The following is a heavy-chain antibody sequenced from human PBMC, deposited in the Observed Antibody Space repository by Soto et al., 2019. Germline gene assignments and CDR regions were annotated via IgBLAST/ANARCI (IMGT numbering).Heavy chain of an antibody. J-gene: IGHJ4*01. D-gene: IGHD2-15*01. CDR3: ASGIAVDRFEF. CDR2: VVPLLGSA. Sequence: EQSGPEVKKPGSSVKVSCKASADTFNNYGFSWVRQAPGQGLECVGGVVPLLGSATYAQKFQGRATISADESASTVYLELTNLQSDDTPIFYCASGIAVDRFEFWGLGTLVIVSS. V-gene: IGHV1-69*01. CDR1: ADTFNNYG.